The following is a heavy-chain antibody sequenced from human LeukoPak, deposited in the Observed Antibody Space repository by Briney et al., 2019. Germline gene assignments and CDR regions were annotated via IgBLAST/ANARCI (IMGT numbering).Heavy chain of an antibody. CDR2: ISSSGTTI. CDR3: ARSNTFGGVRPDY. D-gene: IGHD3-16*01. Sequence: GGSLRLSCAASGFTFSSYEMNWVRQAPGKGLEWVSYISSSGTTIYYADSVKGRFTISRDNAKNSLYLQMNSLRAEDTAVYYCARSNTFGGVRPDYWGQGTLVTVSS. J-gene: IGHJ4*02. V-gene: IGHV3-48*03. CDR1: GFTFSSYE.